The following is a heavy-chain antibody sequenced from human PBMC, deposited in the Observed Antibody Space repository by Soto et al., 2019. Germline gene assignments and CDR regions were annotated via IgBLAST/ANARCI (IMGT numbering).Heavy chain of an antibody. CDR1: GGTFSSYT. CDR3: ARVDCSTTSCYERLDE. V-gene: IGHV1-69*02. Sequence: KVSCKASGGTFSSYTISWVRQAPGQGLEWMGRIIPILGIANYAQKFQGRVTITADKSTSTAYMELSSLRSDDTAVYYCARVDCSTTSCYERLDEWREGTQVTVSS. J-gene: IGHJ4*02. D-gene: IGHD2-2*01. CDR2: IIPILGIA.